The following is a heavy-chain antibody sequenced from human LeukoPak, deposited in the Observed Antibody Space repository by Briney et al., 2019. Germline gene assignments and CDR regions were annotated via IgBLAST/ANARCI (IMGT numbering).Heavy chain of an antibody. CDR2: ISGSGAST. J-gene: IGHJ6*02. Sequence: GGSLRLSCAASGFAFSNFAMTWVRQAPGKGLEWVSTISGSGASTYYADSLKGRFTISRDNSKNALYLQMNSLRAEDTAVYYCARVMGAYFYGRDSYSYYGLDVWGQGTTVTVSS. V-gene: IGHV3-23*01. CDR1: GFAFSNFA. D-gene: IGHD5-18*01. CDR3: ARVMGAYFYGRDSYSYYGLDV.